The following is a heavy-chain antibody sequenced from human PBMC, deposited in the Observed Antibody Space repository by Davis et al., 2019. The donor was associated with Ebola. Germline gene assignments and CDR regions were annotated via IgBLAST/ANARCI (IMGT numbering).Heavy chain of an antibody. D-gene: IGHD5-18*01. CDR3: ARGTAMVD. CDR1: GFTFSSYS. Sequence: GESLKISCAASGFTFSSYSMNWVRQAPGKGLEWVSSISSSSSYIYYADSVKGRFTISRDNAKNSLYLQMNSLRAEDTAVYYCARGTAMVDWGQGTLVTVSS. V-gene: IGHV3-21*01. J-gene: IGHJ4*02. CDR2: ISSSSSYI.